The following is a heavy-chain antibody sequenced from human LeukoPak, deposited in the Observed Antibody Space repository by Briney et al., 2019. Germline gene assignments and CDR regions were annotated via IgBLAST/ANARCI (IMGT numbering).Heavy chain of an antibody. CDR3: AKVPKYYDSSGYFNY. CDR2: ITASGGNT. Sequence: GGSLRLSCAASGFTFSSYAMGWVRQAPGKGLEWVSAITASGGNTYYADSVKGRFTISRDNSKNTLYLQMNSLRAEDTAVYYCAKVPKYYDSSGYFNYWGQGTLVTVSS. J-gene: IGHJ4*02. CDR1: GFTFSSYA. V-gene: IGHV3-23*01. D-gene: IGHD3-22*01.